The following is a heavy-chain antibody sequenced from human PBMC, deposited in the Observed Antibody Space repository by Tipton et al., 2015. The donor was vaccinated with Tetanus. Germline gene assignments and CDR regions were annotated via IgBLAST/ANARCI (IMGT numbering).Heavy chain of an antibody. CDR3: ARQDKRFVGYYDALDV. J-gene: IGHJ6*02. V-gene: IGHV3-21*01. Sequence: SLRLSCAASGFNFKTLGINWVRQAPGKGLEWVSSISLSSSYIHYADSVRGRFTISRDNAKNSLYLQMNSLRAEDTAVYYCARQDKRFVGYYDALDVWGQGTTVTVSS. CDR2: ISLSSSYI. CDR1: GFNFKTLG. D-gene: IGHD3-3*01.